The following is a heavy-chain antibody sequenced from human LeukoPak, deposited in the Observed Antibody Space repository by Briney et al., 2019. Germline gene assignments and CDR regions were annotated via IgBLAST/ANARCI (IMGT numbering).Heavy chain of an antibody. J-gene: IGHJ6*02. D-gene: IGHD3-3*01. CDR1: GFTFSSYA. CDR2: ISYDGSNK. CDR3: ARVLAHYDFWSGYYIHWEPVDYYYYGMDV. V-gene: IGHV3-30*04. Sequence: QARGSLRLSCAASGFTFSSYAMHWVRQAPGKGLEWVAVISYDGSNKYYADSVKGRFTISRDNSKNTLYLQMNSLRAEDTAVYYCARVLAHYDFWSGYYIHWEPVDYYYYGMDVWGQGTTVTVSS.